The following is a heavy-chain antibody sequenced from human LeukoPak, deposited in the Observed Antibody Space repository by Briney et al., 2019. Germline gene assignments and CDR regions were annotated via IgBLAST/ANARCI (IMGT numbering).Heavy chain of an antibody. CDR1: GFPFSSYE. D-gene: IGHD6-19*01. CDR3: ARDWQWLPDY. J-gene: IGHJ4*02. Sequence: GGSLRLSCAASGFPFSSYEMDWVSQAPGKGLEWLSYISSSGSTKYYADSVRGRFIISRDNAKNSLYLQMNSLRVEDTAVYYCARDWQWLPDYWGQGTRVTVSS. V-gene: IGHV3-48*03. CDR2: ISSSGSTK.